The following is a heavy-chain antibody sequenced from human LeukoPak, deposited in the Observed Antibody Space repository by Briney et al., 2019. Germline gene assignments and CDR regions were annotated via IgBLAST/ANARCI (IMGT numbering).Heavy chain of an antibody. D-gene: IGHD2-2*01. CDR3: ARDSRHCSSTSCFAEYFQH. CDR1: GFTLSSYS. Sequence: PGGSLRLSCAASGFTLSSYSMNWVRQAPGKGLEWVASMSSSSIYIYYADSVKGRFTISRDNANNSLYLQMNSLRAEDTAVYYCARDSRHCSSTSCFAEYFQHWGQGTLVTVSS. J-gene: IGHJ1*01. V-gene: IGHV3-21*04. CDR2: MSSSSIYI.